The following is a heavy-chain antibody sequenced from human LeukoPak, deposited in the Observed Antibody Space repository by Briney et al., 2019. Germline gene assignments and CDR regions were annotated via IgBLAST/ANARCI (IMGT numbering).Heavy chain of an antibody. D-gene: IGHD6-19*01. CDR3: ARVERGIAVAGHIDY. CDR2: IYHSGST. V-gene: IGHV4-38-2*02. J-gene: IGHJ4*02. CDR1: GYSISSGYY. Sequence: SETLSLTCTVSGYSISSGYYWGWIRQPPGKGLEWIGSIYHSGSTYYNPSLKSRVTISVDTSKNQFSLKLSSVTAADTAVYYCARVERGIAVAGHIDYWGQGTLVTVSS.